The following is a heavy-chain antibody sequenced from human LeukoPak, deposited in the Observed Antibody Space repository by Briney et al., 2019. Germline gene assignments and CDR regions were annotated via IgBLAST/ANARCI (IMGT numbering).Heavy chain of an antibody. CDR2: IYYSGST. CDR1: GGSISSYY. D-gene: IGHD3-22*01. J-gene: IGHJ3*02. CDR3: ARGYYDSGLRAFDI. Sequence: PSETLSLTCTVSGGSISSYYWSWIRQPPGKGLEWIGYIYYSGSTNHNPSLKSRVTISVDTSKNQFSLKLSSVTAADTAVYYCARGYYDSGLRAFDIWGQGTMVTVSS. V-gene: IGHV4-59*08.